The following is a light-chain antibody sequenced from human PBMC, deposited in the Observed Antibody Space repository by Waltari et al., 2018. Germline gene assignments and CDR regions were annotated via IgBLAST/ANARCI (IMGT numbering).Light chain of an antibody. CDR3: QTWGSGIVT. J-gene: IGLJ2*01. Sequence: QPVLTQSPSASASLGASVKLTCTLSTGHSDFAIAWHQQQPERGPRYWMKLNSDGSHTKGDEIPGRFSGSSSGAERYLTISSLQSEDEAAYYCQTWGSGIVTFGGGTQLTVL. V-gene: IGLV4-69*01. CDR2: LNSDGSH. CDR1: TGHSDFA.